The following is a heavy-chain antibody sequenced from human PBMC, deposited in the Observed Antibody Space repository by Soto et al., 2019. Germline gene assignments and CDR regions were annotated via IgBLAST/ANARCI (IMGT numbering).Heavy chain of an antibody. CDR3: ARGPSGWYYFDS. D-gene: IGHD6-19*01. V-gene: IGHV3-20*04. CDR1: GFNFGDYG. CDR2: VNWNGGST. Sequence: EVQLVESGGGVVRPGGSLRLSCAASGFNFGDYGMSWVRQVPGKGPEWVSGVNWNGGSTGYADSVKGRFTISRDNAKSSLYLQVNRLRAEDTALYYCARGPSGWYYFDSWGQGTLLTVSS. J-gene: IGHJ4*02.